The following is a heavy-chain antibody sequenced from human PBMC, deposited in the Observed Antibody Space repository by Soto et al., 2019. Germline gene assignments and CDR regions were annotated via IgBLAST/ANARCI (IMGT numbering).Heavy chain of an antibody. CDR1: GGSIGISAYY. V-gene: IGHV4-39*01. CDR3: AARRDYYDSSGYSFDY. CDR2: INHSGNT. J-gene: IGHJ4*02. D-gene: IGHD3-22*01. Sequence: PSETLSLTCAVSGGSIGISAYYWVWIRHAPGKGLEWIGSINHSGNTYLSPSLKDRVTMSVDTSKNSFSLKLSSVTAADTAVYYCAARRDYYDSSGYSFDYWGQGTLVTVSS.